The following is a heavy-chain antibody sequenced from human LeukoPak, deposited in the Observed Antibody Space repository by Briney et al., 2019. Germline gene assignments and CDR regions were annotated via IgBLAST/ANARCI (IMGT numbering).Heavy chain of an antibody. Sequence: PGGSLRLSCTASGFTFSNYGMSWVRQAPGKGLGWVATISSSAVSTHYADSVKGRFTISRDNSKNTLLLQMNSLRAEDTAVYYCASTIFGRGYHYYYMDVWGKGTTVTVSS. CDR2: ISSSAVST. J-gene: IGHJ6*03. CDR3: ASTIFGRGYHYYYMDV. CDR1: GFTFSNYG. V-gene: IGHV3-23*01. D-gene: IGHD3-3*01.